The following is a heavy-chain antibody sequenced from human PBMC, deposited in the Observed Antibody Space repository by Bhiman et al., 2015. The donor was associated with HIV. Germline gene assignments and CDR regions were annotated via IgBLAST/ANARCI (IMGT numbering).Heavy chain of an antibody. V-gene: IGHV3-7*01. J-gene: IGHJ3*02. D-gene: IGHD1-26*01. CDR2: IKQDGSEK. CDR3: ARDFRSVGANDAFDI. CDR1: GFTFSTYW. Sequence: EVQLLESGGGLVQPGGSLRLSCAGSGFTFSTYWMSWVRQAPGKGLEWVANIKQDGSEKSYVDSVKGRITISRDNAKNSLYLQMNSLRAEDTAVYYCARDFRSVGANDAFDIWGQGTMVTVSS.